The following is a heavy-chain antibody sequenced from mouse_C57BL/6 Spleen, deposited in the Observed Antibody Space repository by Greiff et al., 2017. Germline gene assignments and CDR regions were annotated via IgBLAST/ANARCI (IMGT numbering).Heavy chain of an antibody. CDR3: ARTYGYGRAWFAY. J-gene: IGHJ3*01. D-gene: IGHD2-2*01. V-gene: IGHV5-17*01. Sequence: EVKLMESGGGLVKPGGSLKLSCAASGFTFSDYGMHWVRQAPEKGLEWVASISSGSSTIYYADTVKGRFTISRDNAKNTLFLQMTSLRSEDTAMYYCARTYGYGRAWFAYWGQGTLVTVSA. CDR2: ISSGSSTI. CDR1: GFTFSDYG.